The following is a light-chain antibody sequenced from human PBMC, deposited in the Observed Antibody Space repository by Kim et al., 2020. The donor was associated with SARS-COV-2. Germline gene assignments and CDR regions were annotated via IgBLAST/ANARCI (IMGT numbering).Light chain of an antibody. CDR1: QDINYS. V-gene: IGKV1-33*01. CDR2: DAS. Sequence: DIQLTQSPSSLSASVGDRVTISCQASQDINYSLNWYQQKPGKAPKLLIYDASNLEMGVPSRFSGSRSETDFTFTISSLQPEDFATYFCHKYDTLPLTFGGGTKVDIK. J-gene: IGKJ4*01. CDR3: HKYDTLPLT.